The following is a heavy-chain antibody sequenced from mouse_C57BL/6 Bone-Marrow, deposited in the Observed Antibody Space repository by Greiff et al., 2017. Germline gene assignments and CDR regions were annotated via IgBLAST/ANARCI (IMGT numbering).Heavy chain of an antibody. CDR1: GFSLTSYG. CDR3: ARVWWFAY. J-gene: IGHJ3*01. V-gene: IGHV2-2*01. CDR2: IWSGGST. Sequence: VKLEESGPGLVQPSQSLSITCTVSGFSLTSYGVHWVRQSPGKGLEWLGVIWSGGSTDYNAAFISRLSISKDNSKSKVFFKMNSLQADDTAIYYCARVWWFAYWGQGTLVTVSA.